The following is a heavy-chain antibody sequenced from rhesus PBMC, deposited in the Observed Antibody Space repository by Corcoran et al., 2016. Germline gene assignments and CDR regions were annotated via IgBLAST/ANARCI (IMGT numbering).Heavy chain of an antibody. Sequence: QVQLQESGPGLVKPSETMSLTCGVSGASISTSWWIWIRQPPGMGLEWNGEINGAGGGTYYNPSLKKRVTISNDACTDQCSLKLKSETAADTAMYYCARDVAAAGQWSFDYWGQGVLVTVSS. V-gene: IGHV4-80*01. CDR1: GASISTSW. J-gene: IGHJ4*01. D-gene: IGHD6S26*01. CDR2: INGAGGGT. CDR3: ARDVAAAGQWSFDY.